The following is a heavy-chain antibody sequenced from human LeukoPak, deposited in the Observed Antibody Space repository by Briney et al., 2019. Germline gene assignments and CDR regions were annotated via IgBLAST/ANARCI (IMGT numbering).Heavy chain of an antibody. CDR2: IDPSDSYT. Sequence: GESLKISCKGSGYSFTSYWISWVRQMPGKGLEWMGRIDPSDSYTNYSPSFQGHVTISADKSISTAYLQWSSLKASDTAMYYCARGGAVERYCSSTSCYWVDAFDMSGRGTMVTVSS. V-gene: IGHV5-10-1*01. D-gene: IGHD2-2*01. J-gene: IGHJ3*02. CDR3: ARGGAVERYCSSTSCYWVDAFDM. CDR1: GYSFTSYW.